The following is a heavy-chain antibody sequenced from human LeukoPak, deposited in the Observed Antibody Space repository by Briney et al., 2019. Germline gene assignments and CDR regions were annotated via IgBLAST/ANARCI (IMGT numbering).Heavy chain of an antibody. V-gene: IGHV4-30-4*01. Sequence: SETLSLTCTVSGGSISSSSYYWSWIRQLPGKGLEWIGYIYYSGSTYYNPSLKSRVTISVDTSKNQFSLKLSSVTAADTAVYYCARAYSSSSVVGYWGQGTLVTVSS. CDR2: IYYSGST. J-gene: IGHJ4*02. CDR1: GGSISSSSYY. CDR3: ARAYSSSSVVGY. D-gene: IGHD6-6*01.